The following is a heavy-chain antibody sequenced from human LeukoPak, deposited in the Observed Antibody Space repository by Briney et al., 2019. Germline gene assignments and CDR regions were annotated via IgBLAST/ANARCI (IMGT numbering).Heavy chain of an antibody. CDR2: IYTSGST. D-gene: IGHD3-22*01. V-gene: IGHV4-4*07. J-gene: IGHJ4*02. Sequence: SETLSLTCTVSGGSISSYYWSWIRQPAGKGLEWIGRIYTSGSTNYNPSIKSLVTMSVDTSKNQFSLKLSSRTAADTAVYYCARARGPYDSSGYYYWGQGTLVTVSS. CDR3: ARARGPYDSSGYYY. CDR1: GGSISSYY.